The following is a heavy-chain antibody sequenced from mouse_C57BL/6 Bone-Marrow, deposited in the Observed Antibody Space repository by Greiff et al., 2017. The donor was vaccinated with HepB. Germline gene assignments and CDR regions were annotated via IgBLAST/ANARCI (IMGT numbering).Heavy chain of an antibody. Sequence: QVQLQQPGAELVMPGASVKLSCKASGYTFTSYWMHWVKQRPGQGLEWIGEIDPSDSYTNYNQKFKGKSTLTVDKSSSTAYMQLSSLTSQDSAVYYCARGMYYDYDGGMDYWGQGTSVTVSS. CDR2: IDPSDSYT. V-gene: IGHV1-69*01. CDR3: ARGMYYDYDGGMDY. D-gene: IGHD2-4*01. CDR1: GYTFTSYW. J-gene: IGHJ4*01.